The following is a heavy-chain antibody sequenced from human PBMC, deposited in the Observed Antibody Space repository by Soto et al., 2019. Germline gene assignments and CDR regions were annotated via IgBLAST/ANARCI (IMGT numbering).Heavy chain of an antibody. CDR2: ISSSSSYT. J-gene: IGHJ4*02. CDR1: GFTFSDYY. CDR3: ARGGDDFWSGYYFDY. V-gene: IGHV3-11*06. D-gene: IGHD3-3*01. Sequence: QVQLVESGGGLVKPGGSLRLSCAASGFTFSDYYMSWIRQAPGKGLEWVSYISSSSSYTNYADFVKGRFTISRDNAKNSLYLQMNSLRAEDTAVYYCARGGDDFWSGYYFDYWGQGTLVTVSS.